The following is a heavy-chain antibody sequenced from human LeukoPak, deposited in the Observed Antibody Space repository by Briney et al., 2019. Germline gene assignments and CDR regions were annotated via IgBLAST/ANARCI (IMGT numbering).Heavy chain of an antibody. Sequence: GGSLRLSCAASGFTVSSYAMSRVRQAPGMGLQLVSAIDIGGGSTYSADSVKGRFTISRDNSKNTLYLQMDSLRAEDTAVYFCAKDYRGSFTDWGQGTLVTVSS. J-gene: IGHJ4*02. V-gene: IGHV3-23*01. D-gene: IGHD1-26*01. CDR1: GFTVSSYA. CDR2: IDIGGGST. CDR3: AKDYRGSFTD.